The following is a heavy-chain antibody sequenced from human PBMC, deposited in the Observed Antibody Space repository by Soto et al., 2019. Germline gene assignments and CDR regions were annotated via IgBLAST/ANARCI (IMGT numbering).Heavy chain of an antibody. Sequence: PVGSLRLSCAASGFTFSLYGMHWVRQAPGKGLEWVAVISYDGSNKYYADSVKGRFTISRDNSKNTLYLQMNSLGAEDTAVYYCAKEKGYSYGYPLDYWGQGTLVTVSS. CDR2: ISYDGSNK. D-gene: IGHD5-18*01. J-gene: IGHJ4*02. CDR3: AKEKGYSYGYPLDY. CDR1: GFTFSLYG. V-gene: IGHV3-30*18.